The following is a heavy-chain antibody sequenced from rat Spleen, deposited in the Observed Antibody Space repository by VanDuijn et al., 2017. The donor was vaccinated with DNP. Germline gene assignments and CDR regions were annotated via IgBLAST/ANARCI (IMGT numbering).Heavy chain of an antibody. CDR2: ISYNGGTP. Sequence: EVQLVESGGGLVQPGRSLKLSCAVSGFTFSDYYMAWVRQAPAKGLEWLPTISYNGGTPYYRDSVKGRFTISRDNAQSTLYLQMDSLRSEDTATYYCARHRTISPYYYAMDAWGQGASVTVSS. CDR1: GFTFSDYY. CDR3: ARHRTISPYYYAMDA. V-gene: IGHV5-7*01. J-gene: IGHJ4*01.